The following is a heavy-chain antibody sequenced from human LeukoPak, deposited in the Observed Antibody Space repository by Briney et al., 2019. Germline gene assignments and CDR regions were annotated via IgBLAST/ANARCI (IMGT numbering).Heavy chain of an antibody. CDR2: MYYSGGT. D-gene: IGHD7-27*01. V-gene: IGHV4-59*01. J-gene: IGHJ4*02. Sequence: SETLSLTCRVSSASISGYYWSWIRQPPGKGLEWIGHMYYSGGTTYNPSLKSRVSISLDTSKKHFSLKLSSVTAADTAVYYCAGTGLSFDYWSQGTLVTVSS. CDR3: AGTGLSFDY. CDR1: SASISGYY.